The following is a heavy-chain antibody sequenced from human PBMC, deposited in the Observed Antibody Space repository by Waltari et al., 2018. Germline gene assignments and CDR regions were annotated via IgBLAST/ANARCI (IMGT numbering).Heavy chain of an antibody. CDR3: ATLTDIDY. J-gene: IGHJ4*02. CDR2: IKQDGSVK. V-gene: IGHV3-7*01. CDR1: GSTFGSAW. Sequence: EVQLVESGGGLVQPGGSLRPSCAGSGSTFGSAWLRWVRQAPGKGLGWVANIKQDGSVKNYVDSVKGRFTISRDNAKKSLYLQMNSLRAEDSAVYYCATLTDIDYWGQGTLVTVSS.